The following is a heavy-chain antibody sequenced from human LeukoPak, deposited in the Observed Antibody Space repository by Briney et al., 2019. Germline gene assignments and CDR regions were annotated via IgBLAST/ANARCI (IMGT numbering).Heavy chain of an antibody. CDR1: GFTFSSYW. CDR3: ARVAQSIAAPLDY. V-gene: IGHV3-74*01. D-gene: IGHD6-6*01. J-gene: IGHJ4*02. CDR2: INTDGSST. Sequence: GGSLRLSCAASGFTFSSYWMHWVRQAPGKGLVWVSRINTDGSSTSYADSVKGRFTISRDNAKNTLYLQMNSLRAEDTAVYYCARVAQSIAAPLDYWGQGTLVTVSS.